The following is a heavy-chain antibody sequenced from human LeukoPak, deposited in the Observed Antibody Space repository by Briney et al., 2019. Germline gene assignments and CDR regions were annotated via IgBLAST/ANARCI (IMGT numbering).Heavy chain of an antibody. CDR3: AREGYSYGYPSTFDY. V-gene: IGHV4-4*07. J-gene: IGHJ4*02. Sequence: WIRQPAGKGLEWIGRIYTSGSTNYNPSLKSRVTMSVDTSKNQFSLKLSSVTAADTAVYYCAREGYSYGYPSTFDYWGQGTLVTVSS. D-gene: IGHD5-18*01. CDR2: IYTSGST.